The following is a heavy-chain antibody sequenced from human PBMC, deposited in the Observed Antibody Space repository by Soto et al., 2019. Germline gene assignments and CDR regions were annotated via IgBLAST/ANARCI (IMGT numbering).Heavy chain of an antibody. D-gene: IGHD2-8*01. J-gene: IGHJ6*02. CDR1: GFSFSSFA. CDR2: ISGSADST. V-gene: IGHV3-23*01. Sequence: EVQLLESGGGFIHPGGSLRLSCAASGFSFSSFAMNWVRQAPGKGLEWVSSISGSADSTFYADSVKGRFTISRDNSKSTVYLTINSLRAEDTAVYYCAKTRGAMIYAISVYGMDVWGQGTTVTVSS. CDR3: AKTRGAMIYAISVYGMDV.